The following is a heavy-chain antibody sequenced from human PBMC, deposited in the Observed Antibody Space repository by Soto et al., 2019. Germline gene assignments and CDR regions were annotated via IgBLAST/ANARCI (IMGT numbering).Heavy chain of an antibody. CDR3: AREVRGGFTGIFDQ. Sequence: QVQLQGSGPGQVKPSETLSLTYTVSGDSISDYFYWSWILQPPRKGLEWIGRIYTDGTTKYNTSLKSRVTLSLDKSKKQFSLRLSSVTAADTAVYYFAREVRGGFTGIFDQWGRGARVTVSS. CDR2: IYTDGTT. CDR1: GDSISDYFY. J-gene: IGHJ4*02. V-gene: IGHV4-4*07. D-gene: IGHD2-15*01.